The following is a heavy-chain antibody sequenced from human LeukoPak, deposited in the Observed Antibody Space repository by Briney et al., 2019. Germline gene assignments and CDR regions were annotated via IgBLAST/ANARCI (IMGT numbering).Heavy chain of an antibody. Sequence: GGSLRLSCAASGFTFSSYGISWVRQAPGKGLEWVSYISSSGSTIYYADSVKGRFTISRDNAKNSLYLQMNSLRAEDTAVYYCAELGITMIGGVWGKGTTVTISS. J-gene: IGHJ6*04. CDR2: ISSSGSTI. CDR1: GFTFSSYG. CDR3: AELGITMIGGV. V-gene: IGHV3-48*04. D-gene: IGHD3-10*02.